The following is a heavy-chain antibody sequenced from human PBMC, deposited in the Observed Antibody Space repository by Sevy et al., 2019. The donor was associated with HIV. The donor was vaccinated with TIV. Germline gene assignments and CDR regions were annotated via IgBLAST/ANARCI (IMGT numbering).Heavy chain of an antibody. Sequence: GGSLRLSCEASGFNFNKYWMSWVRQAPGKGLEWVANMGEDGREKYYVDSVNGRFTISRDNAQNSLFLQMHSLRVGDTAVYFCARVTFPHAFDLWGLGTMVTVSS. CDR1: GFNFNKYW. CDR3: ARVTFPHAFDL. V-gene: IGHV3-7*01. J-gene: IGHJ3*01. CDR2: MGEDGREK.